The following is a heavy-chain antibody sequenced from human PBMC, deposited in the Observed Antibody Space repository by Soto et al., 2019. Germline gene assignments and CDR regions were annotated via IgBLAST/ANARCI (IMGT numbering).Heavy chain of an antibody. Sequence: EVQLVESGGGLVKPGGSLRLSCAASGFTFSSYSMNWVRQAPGKGLEWVSSISSSSYIYYADSVKGRFTISRDNAKNSLYLQMNSLRAEDTAVYYCARGVDYYDSSGYWGYWGQGTLVTVSS. J-gene: IGHJ4*02. CDR1: GFTFSSYS. V-gene: IGHV3-21*01. CDR2: ISSSSYI. CDR3: ARGVDYYDSSGYWGY. D-gene: IGHD3-22*01.